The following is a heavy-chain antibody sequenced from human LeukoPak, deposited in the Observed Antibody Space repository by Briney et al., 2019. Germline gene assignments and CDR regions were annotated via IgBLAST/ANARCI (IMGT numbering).Heavy chain of an antibody. J-gene: IGHJ6*03. D-gene: IGHD2-2*01. CDR2: IYHSGST. Sequence: PSETLSLTCTVSGGSISSYYWNWIRQSPGKGLEWIGRIYHSGSTYYNPSLKSRLTISVDTSKNQFSLKLSSVTAADTAVYYCARHSGLSHYQLLWDYYYYYMDVWGKGTTVTVSS. V-gene: IGHV4-59*08. CDR3: ARHSGLSHYQLLWDYYYYYMDV. CDR1: GGSISSYY.